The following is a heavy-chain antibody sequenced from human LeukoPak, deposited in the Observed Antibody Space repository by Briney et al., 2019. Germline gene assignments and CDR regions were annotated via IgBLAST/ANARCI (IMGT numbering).Heavy chain of an antibody. D-gene: IGHD4/OR15-4a*01. J-gene: IGHJ3*02. CDR3: ARELTVVRAFDI. CDR2: ISSSGSTI. Sequence: GGSLRLSCAASGFTFSSYEMNWVRQAPGKGLEWVSYISSSGSTIYYADSVKGRFTISRDNAKNSLYLQMNSLRAEDTAVYYCARELTVVRAFDIWGQGTMVTVSS. CDR1: GFTFSSYE. V-gene: IGHV3-48*03.